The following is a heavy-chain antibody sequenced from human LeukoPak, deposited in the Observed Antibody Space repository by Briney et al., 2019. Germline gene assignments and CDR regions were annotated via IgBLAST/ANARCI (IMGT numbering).Heavy chain of an antibody. D-gene: IGHD1-26*01. Sequence: GGSLRLSCAASGFTFSSYAMSWVRQAPGKRPEWVANMNKDGSEKYYADSVKGRFTISRDNARNSVYLQMNSLRVEDTAVYYCARDPVEWEQLLDYWGQGTLVTVSS. CDR1: GFTFSSYA. CDR3: ARDPVEWEQLLDY. J-gene: IGHJ4*02. V-gene: IGHV3-7*01. CDR2: MNKDGSEK.